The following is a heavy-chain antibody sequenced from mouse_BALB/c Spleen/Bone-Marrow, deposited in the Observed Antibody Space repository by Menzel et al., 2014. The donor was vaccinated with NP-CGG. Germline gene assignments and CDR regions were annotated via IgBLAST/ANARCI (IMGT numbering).Heavy chain of an antibody. J-gene: IGHJ4*01. CDR3: ARGNYEAMDY. CDR1: GYTFINYW. CDR2: INPSTAYT. D-gene: IGHD2-1*01. Sequence: VQLQQSGAELAKPGASVKMSCKASGYTFINYWIHWVKQRPGQGLEWIGYINPSTAYTAYNQKFLDKTTLTADKSSSTAYMQLSSLTSEDSAVYYCARGNYEAMDYWGQGTSVTVSS. V-gene: IGHV1-7*01.